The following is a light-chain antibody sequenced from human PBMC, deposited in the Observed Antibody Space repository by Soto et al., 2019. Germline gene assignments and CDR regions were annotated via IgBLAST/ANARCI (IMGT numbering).Light chain of an antibody. J-gene: IGKJ2*01. CDR3: QQIDSTSYS. CDR1: QTISTY. V-gene: IGKV1-39*01. Sequence: DIQMTQSPSSLSASVGDRVTITCRASQTISTYLNWYQQKPGKAPRLLIYDASSLLSGVPSRFSGSGSGIDFTLTNASLQPDDFSIYYCQQIDSTSYSFVEGTQVDIK. CDR2: DAS.